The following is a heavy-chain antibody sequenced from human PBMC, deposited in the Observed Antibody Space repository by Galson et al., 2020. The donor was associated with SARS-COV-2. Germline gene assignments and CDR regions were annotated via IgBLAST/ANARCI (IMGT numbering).Heavy chain of an antibody. D-gene: IGHD6-25*01. J-gene: IGHJ6*02. CDR1: GFTFSSYG. CDR3: AKAATSKYYYYYGMDV. CDR2: ISYDGSNK. Sequence: TGGSLRLSCAASGFTFSSYGMHWVRQAPGKGLEWVAVISYDGSNKYYADSVRGRFTISRDNSKTTLYLQMNSLRAEDTSVYYCAKAATSKYYYYYGMDVWGQGTTVTVSS. V-gene: IGHV3-30*18.